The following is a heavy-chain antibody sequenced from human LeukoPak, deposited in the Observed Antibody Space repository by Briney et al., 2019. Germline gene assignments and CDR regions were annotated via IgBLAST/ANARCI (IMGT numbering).Heavy chain of an antibody. CDR3: ARDRTTYCGGDCYSGGGSTSFDY. J-gene: IGHJ4*02. D-gene: IGHD2-21*02. Sequence: ASVKVSCKASGGTFSSYAISWVRQAPGQGLEWMGGIIPIFGTANYAQKFQGRVTITADESTSTAYMELSSLRSEDTAVYYCARDRTTYCGGDCYSGGGSTSFDYWGQGTLVTVSS. CDR2: IIPIFGTA. V-gene: IGHV1-69*13. CDR1: GGTFSSYA.